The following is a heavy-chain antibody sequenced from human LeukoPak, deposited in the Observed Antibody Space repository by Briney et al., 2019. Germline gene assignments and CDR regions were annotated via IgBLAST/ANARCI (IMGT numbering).Heavy chain of an antibody. D-gene: IGHD3-10*01. Sequence: GGSLRLSCAASGFTFSSYWMHWVRQAPGKGLVWVSRISTDASSTTYADSVKGRFTISRDNAKGTLYLQMDSLRAEDTAVYYCARLFVYGSGAEAFDYWGQGALVTVSS. CDR1: GFTFSSYW. CDR3: ARLFVYGSGAEAFDY. J-gene: IGHJ4*02. CDR2: ISTDASST. V-gene: IGHV3-74*01.